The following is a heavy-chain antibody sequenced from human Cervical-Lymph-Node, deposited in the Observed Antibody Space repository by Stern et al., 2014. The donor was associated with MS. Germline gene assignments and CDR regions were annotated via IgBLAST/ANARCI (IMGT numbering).Heavy chain of an antibody. V-gene: IGHV7-4-1*01. D-gene: IGHD4-17*01. CDR2: LNTNTGNP. CDR3: ARVRCTTTSCYTAYYHAMDV. J-gene: IGHJ6*02. CDR1: EFTFTTYA. Sequence: QVQLGQSGSELQNPGASVKISCKASEFTFTTYAINWVRQAPGQGLEWMGWLNTNTGNPTYAQVFTGRFVFSLDTSVSTAYLEIGDLKAEDTAVFYCARVRCTTTSCYTAYYHAMDVWGQGTTVTVSS.